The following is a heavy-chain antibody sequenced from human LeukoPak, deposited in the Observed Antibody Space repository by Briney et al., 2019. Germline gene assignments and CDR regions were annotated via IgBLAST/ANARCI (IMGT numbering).Heavy chain of an antibody. CDR2: INYSGST. CDR3: ARDGSNWFDP. V-gene: IGHV4-39*02. J-gene: IGHJ5*02. Sequence: SETLSLTCTVSDGSISSSSYYWGWIRQPPGKGLEWIGSINYSGSTYYNPSLKSRVTISVDTSKNQFSLKLSSVTAADTAVYYCARDGSNWFDPWGQGTLVTVSS. CDR1: DGSISSSSYY.